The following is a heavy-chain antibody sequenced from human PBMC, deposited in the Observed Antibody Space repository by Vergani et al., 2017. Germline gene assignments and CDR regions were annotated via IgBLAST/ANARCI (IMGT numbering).Heavy chain of an antibody. V-gene: IGHV3-33*01. CDR2: IWYDGSNK. CDR3: ATGSVGYYSSTSCYRFDY. J-gene: IGHJ4*01. CDR1: GFTFSSYG. D-gene: IGHD2-2*01. Sequence: QVQLVESGGGVVQPGRSLRLSCAASGFTFSSYGMHWVRQAPGKGLGWVAVIWYDGSNKYYADSVKGRFTISRDNSKNTLYLQMNRLRAEDTAVYYCATGSVGYYSSTSCYRFDYWGQGTLVTVSS.